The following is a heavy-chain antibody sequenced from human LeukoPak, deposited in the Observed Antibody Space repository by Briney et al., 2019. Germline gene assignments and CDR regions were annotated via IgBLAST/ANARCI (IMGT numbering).Heavy chain of an antibody. CDR1: GYTFTSYG. D-gene: IGHD6-13*01. J-gene: IGHJ6*02. CDR3: ARARGEYSSSLDYYYYGMDV. V-gene: IGHV1-18*01. CDR2: VSAYNGNT. Sequence: ASVKVSCKASGYTFTSYGISWVRQAPGQGLEWMGWVSAYNGNTNYAQKLQGRVTMTTGTSTSTAYMELRSLRSDDTAVYYCARARGEYSSSLDYYYYGMDVWGQGTTVTVSS.